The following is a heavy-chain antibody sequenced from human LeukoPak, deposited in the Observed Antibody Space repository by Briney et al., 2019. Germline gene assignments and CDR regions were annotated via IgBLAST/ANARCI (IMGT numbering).Heavy chain of an antibody. CDR3: ARRSDSGYYFDY. V-gene: IGHV3-13*01. J-gene: IGHJ4*02. CDR2: IGTAGDT. CDR1: GFTFSSYD. Sequence: PGGSLRLSCAASGFTFSSYDMHWVRQATGKGLEWVSAIGTAGDTYYPGSVKGRFTISRENAKNSLYLQMNSLRAGDTAVYYCARRSDSGYYFDYWGQGTLVTVSP. D-gene: IGHD1-26*01.